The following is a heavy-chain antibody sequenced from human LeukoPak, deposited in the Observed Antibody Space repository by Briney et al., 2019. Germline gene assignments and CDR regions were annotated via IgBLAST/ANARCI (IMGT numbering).Heavy chain of an antibody. V-gene: IGHV1-18*01. Sequence: SVKVSCKASGYTFTSYGISWVRQAPGQGLEGMGWISAYNGNTNYAQKLQGRVTMTTDTSTSTAYMELRSLRSDDTAVYYCARDSDSSGWSGFDYWGQGTLVTVSS. D-gene: IGHD6-19*01. CDR1: GYTFTSYG. CDR2: ISAYNGNT. J-gene: IGHJ4*02. CDR3: ARDSDSSGWSGFDY.